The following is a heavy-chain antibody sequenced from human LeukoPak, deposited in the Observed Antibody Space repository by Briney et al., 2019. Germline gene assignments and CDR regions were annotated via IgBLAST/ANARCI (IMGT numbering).Heavy chain of an antibody. Sequence: GGSLRLSCAASGFTFSSYGMHWVRQAPGKGLEWVTIISSDGTNKYYADSVKSRFTISRDNSKNTLYLQMNSLRAEDTAVYYCARGDYYFDYWGQGTLVTVSS. J-gene: IGHJ4*02. CDR3: ARGDYYFDY. CDR2: ISSDGTNK. D-gene: IGHD3/OR15-3a*01. CDR1: GFTFSSYG. V-gene: IGHV3-30*19.